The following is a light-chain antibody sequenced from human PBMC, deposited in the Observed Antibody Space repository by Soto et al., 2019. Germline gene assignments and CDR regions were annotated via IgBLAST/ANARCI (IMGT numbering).Light chain of an antibody. CDR1: SSDVGGYNY. V-gene: IGLV2-14*01. CDR2: EVS. CDR3: SSYTSSSTLGYV. J-gene: IGLJ1*01. Sequence: QSVLAQPASVSGSPGQSITISCTGTSSDVGGYNYVSWYQQHPGKAPKLMIYEVSNRPSGVSNRFSGSKSGNTASLTISGLQAEDEADYYCSSYTSSSTLGYVFGTGCKVTVL.